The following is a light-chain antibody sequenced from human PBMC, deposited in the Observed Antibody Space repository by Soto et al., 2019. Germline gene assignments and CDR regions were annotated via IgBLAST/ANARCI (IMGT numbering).Light chain of an antibody. V-gene: IGKV1-5*01. J-gene: IGKJ2*01. CDR1: QSISNW. CDR2: GAS. Sequence: DIQMTQSPSTLSASVGDRVTITCRASQSISNWLDWYQQKPGKAPKLLIYGASSLESGVPSRFSGSGSGTEFTLTISSLQPDDFATYYCQQYNSYSLFFGQGTKLEIK. CDR3: QQYNSYSLF.